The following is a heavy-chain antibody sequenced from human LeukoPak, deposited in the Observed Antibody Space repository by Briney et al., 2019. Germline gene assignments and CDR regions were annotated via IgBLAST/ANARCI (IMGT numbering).Heavy chain of an antibody. CDR3: ADLGATL. J-gene: IGHJ4*02. Sequence: GGSLRLSCTASGFTFGDYAMSWVRQAPGKGLEWVGFIRSKAYGGTTEYAASVKGRFTISRDDSKSIAYLQMSSLKTEDTAVYYCADLGATLWGQGTLVNVSS. V-gene: IGHV3-49*04. D-gene: IGHD1-26*01. CDR1: GFTFGDYA. CDR2: IRSKAYGGTT.